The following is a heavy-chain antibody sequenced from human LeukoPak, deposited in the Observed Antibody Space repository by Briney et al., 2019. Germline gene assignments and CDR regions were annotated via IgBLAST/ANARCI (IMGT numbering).Heavy chain of an antibody. Sequence: PGGSLRLSCAASGFTFSDHYMDWVRQAPGKGLEWVGRTRNKANSYTTEYAASVKGRFTISRDDSKNSLYLQMNSLRAEDTAVYYCARGPVAGYYYYYGMDVWGQGTTVTISS. V-gene: IGHV3-72*01. CDR3: ARGPVAGYYYYYGMDV. CDR2: TRNKANSYTT. D-gene: IGHD6-19*01. J-gene: IGHJ6*02. CDR1: GFTFSDHY.